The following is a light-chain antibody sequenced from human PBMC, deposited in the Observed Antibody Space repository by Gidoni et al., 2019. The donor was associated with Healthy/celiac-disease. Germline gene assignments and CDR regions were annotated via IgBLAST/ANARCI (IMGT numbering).Light chain of an antibody. Sequence: EIVFTPSPATLSLSPGESATLSCRASQSFSSYLAWYQQKPGQAPRLLIYDASNRATGIPARFSGSGSGTDFTLTISSLEPEDFAVYYCQQRSNWPPETFGQGTKVEIK. V-gene: IGKV3-11*01. CDR2: DAS. J-gene: IGKJ1*01. CDR3: QQRSNWPPET. CDR1: QSFSSY.